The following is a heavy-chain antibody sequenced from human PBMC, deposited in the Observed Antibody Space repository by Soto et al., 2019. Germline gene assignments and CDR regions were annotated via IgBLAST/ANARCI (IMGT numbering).Heavy chain of an antibody. CDR1: GDIVSSNTAA. CDR3: TRGEQYSGRIFDY. V-gene: IGHV6-1*01. Sequence: SQTLSLTCDISGDIVSSNTAAWNWVRQSPSRGLEWLGRTYYRSKWYYDYALSVKSRITINPDTSKSQYSLQLNSVTPEDTAVYYCTRGEQYSGRIFDYWGQGTLVTVSS. D-gene: IGHD1-26*01. CDR2: TYYRSKWYY. J-gene: IGHJ4*01.